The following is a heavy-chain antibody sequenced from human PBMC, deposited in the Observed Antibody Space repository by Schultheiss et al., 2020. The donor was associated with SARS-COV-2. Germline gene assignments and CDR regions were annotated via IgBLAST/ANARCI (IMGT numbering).Heavy chain of an antibody. J-gene: IGHJ6*02. CDR3: AKDQAYYDFWSGRDLNYYYYYGMDV. V-gene: IGHV3-23*01. CDR1: GFAFSSYA. CDR2: ISGSGGST. Sequence: GGSLRLSCAASGFAFSSYAMNWVRQAPGKGLEWISAISGSGGSTYYADSVKGRFTISRDNAKNTLYLQMNSLRAEDTAVYYCAKDQAYYDFWSGRDLNYYYYYGMDVWGQGTTVTVSS. D-gene: IGHD3-3*01.